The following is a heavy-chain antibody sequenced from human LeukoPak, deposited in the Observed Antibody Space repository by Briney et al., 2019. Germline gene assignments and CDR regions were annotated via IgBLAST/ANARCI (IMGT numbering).Heavy chain of an antibody. CDR1: GGTFSSYA. CDR3: ARDSTSFNDVFDI. D-gene: IGHD2-2*01. Sequence: SVKVSCKASGGTFSSYAISWVRQAPGQGLEWMGGIIPIFGTANYAQKFQGRVTITADESTSTAYMELSSLRSEDTAVYYCARDSTSFNDVFDIWGQGTMVTVSS. CDR2: IIPIFGTA. V-gene: IGHV1-69*13. J-gene: IGHJ3*02.